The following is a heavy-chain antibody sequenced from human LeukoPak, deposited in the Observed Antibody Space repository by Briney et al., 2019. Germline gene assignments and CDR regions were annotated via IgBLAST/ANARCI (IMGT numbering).Heavy chain of an antibody. V-gene: IGHV4-59*01. CDR2: IYYSGTT. D-gene: IGHD1-26*01. Sequence: SETLSLTCTVSHGSISTYYWNWIRQPPGKGLEWIGYIYYSGTTNYNPSLKSRVTMSVDTSKNQFSLKVNSVTAADTAVYYCARASSGRSLIDSWGQGTLVTVSS. J-gene: IGHJ4*02. CDR3: ARASSGRSLIDS. CDR1: HGSISTYY.